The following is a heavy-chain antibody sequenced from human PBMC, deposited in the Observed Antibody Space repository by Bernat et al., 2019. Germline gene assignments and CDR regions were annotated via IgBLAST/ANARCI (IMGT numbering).Heavy chain of an antibody. CDR3: AKSRIGLSLMDV. CDR1: GFTFSSYG. V-gene: IGHV3-23*01. J-gene: IGHJ6*02. CDR2: ISGSGGST. Sequence: EVQLLESGGGLVQPGGSLTLSCAASGFTFSSYGMSWVRQAPGKGLEWVSGISGSGGSTYYADSVKGRFTISRDNSKNTLYLQMNSLRAEDTAVYHCAKSRIGLSLMDVWGQGTTVTVSS. D-gene: IGHD2-15*01.